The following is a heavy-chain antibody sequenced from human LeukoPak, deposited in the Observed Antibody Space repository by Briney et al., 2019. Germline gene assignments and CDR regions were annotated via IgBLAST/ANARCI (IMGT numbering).Heavy chain of an antibody. J-gene: IGHJ4*02. CDR1: GFTFNNYA. D-gene: IGHD6-13*01. CDR2: ISDTGVGT. V-gene: IGHV3-23*01. Sequence: PGGSLRLSCAVSGFTFNNYAMSWVRQAPGKGLDWVSSISDTGVGTYYADSVKGRFTISRDNSKDTLYLQMHSLRAEDTAIYYCAKDWQVGYGSSWYYYFDYWGQRTPVIVSS. CDR3: AKDWQVGYGSSWYYYFDY.